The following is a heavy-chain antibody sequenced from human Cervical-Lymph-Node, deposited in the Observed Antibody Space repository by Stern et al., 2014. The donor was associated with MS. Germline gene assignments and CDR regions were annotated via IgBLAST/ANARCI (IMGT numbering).Heavy chain of an antibody. CDR2: INPSGGST. J-gene: IGHJ4*02. CDR1: GYTFTSYY. CDR3: ARGGSAVAQPNFDY. V-gene: IGHV1-46*01. D-gene: IGHD6-19*01. Sequence: VQLVESGAEVKKPGASVKVSCKASGYTFTSYYMHWVRQAPGQGLEWMIINPSGGSTSYAQKFQGRVTMTRDTSTSTVYMELSSLRSEDTAVYYCARGGSAVAQPNFDYWGQGTLVTVSS.